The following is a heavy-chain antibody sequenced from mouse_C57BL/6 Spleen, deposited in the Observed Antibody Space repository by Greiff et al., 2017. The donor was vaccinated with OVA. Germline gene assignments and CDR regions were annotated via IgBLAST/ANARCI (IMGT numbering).Heavy chain of an antibody. V-gene: IGHV1-64*01. CDR2: IHPNSGST. J-gene: IGHJ4*01. CDR1: GYTFTSYW. D-gene: IGHD2-4*01. Sequence: QVQLQQPGAELVKPGASVQLSCKASGYTFTSYWMHWVKQRPGQGLEWLGMIHPNSGSTNYNEKFKSKATLTVDKSSSTAYMQLSSLTSEDSAVYYCAYDYGDAMDYWGQGTSVTVSS. CDR3: AYDYGDAMDY.